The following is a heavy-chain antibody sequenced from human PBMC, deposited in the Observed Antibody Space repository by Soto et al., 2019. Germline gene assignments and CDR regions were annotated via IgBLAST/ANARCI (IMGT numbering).Heavy chain of an antibody. Sequence: GGSLRLSCAASGFTFSNYNIHWVRQAPGKGLEWVAVISHDGNNKYYADSVKGRFTISRDNSKNTLYLQMNSLRVEDTAVYYCAKDQADTSGSFFDYWGQGTLVTVSP. CDR3: AKDQADTSGSFFDY. CDR1: GFTFSNYN. V-gene: IGHV3-30*18. J-gene: IGHJ4*02. CDR2: ISHDGNNK. D-gene: IGHD6-19*01.